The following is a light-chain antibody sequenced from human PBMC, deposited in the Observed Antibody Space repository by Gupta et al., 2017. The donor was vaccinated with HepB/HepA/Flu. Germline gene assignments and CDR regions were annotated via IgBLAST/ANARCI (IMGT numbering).Light chain of an antibody. J-gene: IGKJ3*01. CDR2: KIS. CDR1: ESLVNSDGTTY. Sequence: DVVMTQSPLSLPVTLGQPASISCRSSESLVNSDGTTYLTWFQQRPGQSPRRLIYKISNRDSGVPDRFSGSGSGTNFTLKISRVEAEDVGIYYCMQGSHWRGFTFGPGTKVDMK. V-gene: IGKV2-30*01. CDR3: MQGSHWRGFT.